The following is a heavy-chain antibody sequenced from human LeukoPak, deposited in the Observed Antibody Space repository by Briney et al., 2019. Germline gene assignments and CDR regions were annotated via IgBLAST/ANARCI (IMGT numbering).Heavy chain of an antibody. J-gene: IGHJ4*02. V-gene: IGHV3-64D*09. CDR3: VKRTTDYYYYDY. CDR2: ISTNGGST. Sequence: GGSLRLSCSASGFSFSSFAMHWVRQAPGKGLEYVSAISTNGGSTYYADSVKGRFSISRDNSKNTLYLQTSSLRAEDTAVYYCVKRTTDYYYYDYWGRGTLVTVSS. CDR1: GFSFSSFA. D-gene: IGHD5-12*01.